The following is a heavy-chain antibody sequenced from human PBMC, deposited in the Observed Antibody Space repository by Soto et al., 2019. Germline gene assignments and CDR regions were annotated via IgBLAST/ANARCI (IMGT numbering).Heavy chain of an antibody. CDR3: AHSAYSSSWYGVLVDS. D-gene: IGHD6-13*01. Sequence: QITLKESGPTLVKPTQTLTLTCTFSGFSLSTSGVGVGWIRQPPGKALEWLALSYWDDDKRYSPSLKSRRTITKATSKNTVVLTMTNMDPVDTATYYCAHSAYSSSWYGVLVDSWGQGTLVTVSS. CDR2: SYWDDDK. CDR1: GFSLSTSGVG. V-gene: IGHV2-5*02. J-gene: IGHJ4*02.